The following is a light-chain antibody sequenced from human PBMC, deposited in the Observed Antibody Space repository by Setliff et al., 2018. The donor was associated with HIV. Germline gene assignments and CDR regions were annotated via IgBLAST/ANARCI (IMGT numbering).Light chain of an antibody. CDR1: SSDVGAYNF. Sequence: QSALTQPASMSGSPGQSITISCTGTSSDVGAYNFVSWYQHHPGKAPKLIIYDNDDRPSGVSDRFSGSKFGSTASLSISGLQPEDESVYFCSSYTATNTVIFGGGTKVTVL. J-gene: IGLJ2*01. V-gene: IGLV2-14*01. CDR2: DND. CDR3: SSYTATNTVI.